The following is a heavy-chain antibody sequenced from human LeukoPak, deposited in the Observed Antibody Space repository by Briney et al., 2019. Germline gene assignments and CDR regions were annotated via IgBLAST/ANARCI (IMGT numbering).Heavy chain of an antibody. CDR2: INHSGST. Sequence: SETLSLTCAVYGGSFSGYYWSWIRQPPGKGLEWMGEINHSGSTNYNPSLKSRVTISVDTSKNQFSLKLSSVTAADTAVYYCARLYCSGGSCYSRSYYYYGMDVWGQGTTVTVS. J-gene: IGHJ6*02. CDR1: GGSFSGYY. V-gene: IGHV4-34*01. CDR3: ARLYCSGGSCYSRSYYYYGMDV. D-gene: IGHD2-15*01.